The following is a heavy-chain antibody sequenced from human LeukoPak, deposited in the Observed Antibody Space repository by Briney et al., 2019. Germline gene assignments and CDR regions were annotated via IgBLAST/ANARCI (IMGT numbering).Heavy chain of an antibody. CDR3: AKDILAAAARGYYYGMDV. V-gene: IGHV3-21*04. D-gene: IGHD6-13*01. J-gene: IGHJ6*02. Sequence: GGSLRLSCAGSGFTFSSYSMNWVRQAPGKGLEWVSSISGSSSYIYYADSVKGRFIISRDNAKNSLYLQMNSLRAEDTALYYCAKDILAAAARGYYYGMDVWGQGTTVTVSS. CDR1: GFTFSSYS. CDR2: ISGSSSYI.